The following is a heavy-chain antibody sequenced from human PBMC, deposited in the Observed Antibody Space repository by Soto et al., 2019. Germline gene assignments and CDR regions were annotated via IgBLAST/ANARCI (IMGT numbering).Heavy chain of an antibody. J-gene: IGHJ5*02. CDR1: GGSFSGYY. D-gene: IGHD3-22*01. Sequence: SETLSLTCAVYGGSFSGYYWSWIRQPPGKGLEWIGEINHSGSTNYNPSLKSRVTISVDTSKNQFSLKLSSVTAADTAVYYCAREEGRGYYDSSGYYTYNWFDPWGQGTLVTVS. CDR3: AREEGRGYYDSSGYYTYNWFDP. CDR2: INHSGST. V-gene: IGHV4-34*01.